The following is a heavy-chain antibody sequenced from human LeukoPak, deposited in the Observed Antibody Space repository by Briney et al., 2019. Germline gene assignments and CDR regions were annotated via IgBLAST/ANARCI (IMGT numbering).Heavy chain of an antibody. V-gene: IGHV3-23*01. CDR2: IGSGGGDI. Sequence: PGGSLRLSCAAPGFTFSTYAMSWVRQAPGKGLEWLSSIGSGGGDIKYADSVKGRFSISRDNSKNTLYLQMENLRAEDMAVYYCAKYLCTTTSCYRDFQHWGQGTLVTVSS. D-gene: IGHD2-2*01. CDR1: GFTFSTYA. J-gene: IGHJ1*01. CDR3: AKYLCTTTSCYRDFQH.